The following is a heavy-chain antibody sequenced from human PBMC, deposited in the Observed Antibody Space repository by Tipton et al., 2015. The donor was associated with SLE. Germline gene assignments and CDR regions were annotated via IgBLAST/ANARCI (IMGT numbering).Heavy chain of an antibody. CDR1: GYSFTSYW. Sequence: QSGAEVKKPGESLKISCKGSGYSFTSYWIGWVRQMPGKGLEWMGIIYPGDSDTRYSPSFQGQVTISADKSISTAYLQWSSLKASDTAMYHCARTMVRGVTSPYYGMDVWGQGTTVTVSS. CDR3: ARTMVRGVTSPYYGMDV. D-gene: IGHD3-10*01. CDR2: IYPGDSDT. J-gene: IGHJ6*02. V-gene: IGHV5-51*01.